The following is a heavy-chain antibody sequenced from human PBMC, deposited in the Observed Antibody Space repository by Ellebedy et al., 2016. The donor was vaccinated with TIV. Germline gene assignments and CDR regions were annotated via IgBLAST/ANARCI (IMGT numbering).Heavy chain of an antibody. D-gene: IGHD4-17*01. V-gene: IGHV3-7*01. CDR2: IGQDGSDM. CDR3: ATDGSYGDYLSPAHAFEI. Sequence: GESLKISCGASGFSFRSYWMTWVRQAPGKGLEWVANIGQDGSDMYYVDSVRGRFTISRDNAKNSLFLLMNSLSAEDTAVYYCATDGSYGDYLSPAHAFEIWGQGTKVTVSS. J-gene: IGHJ3*02. CDR1: GFSFRSYW.